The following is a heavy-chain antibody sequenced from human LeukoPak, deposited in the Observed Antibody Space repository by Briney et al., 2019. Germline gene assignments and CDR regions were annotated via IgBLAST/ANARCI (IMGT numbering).Heavy chain of an antibody. V-gene: IGHV3-11*06. Sequence: PGGSLRLSCAASGFTFTDYYMSWIRQAPGKGLEWLSYISSTSTSTIYADSVKGRFTISRDNATNSLYLQMNSLRAEDTAVYYCAREIRRKPRFDYWGQGTLVTVSS. CDR3: AREIRRKPRFDY. J-gene: IGHJ4*02. D-gene: IGHD1-14*01. CDR1: GFTFTDYY. CDR2: ISSTSTST.